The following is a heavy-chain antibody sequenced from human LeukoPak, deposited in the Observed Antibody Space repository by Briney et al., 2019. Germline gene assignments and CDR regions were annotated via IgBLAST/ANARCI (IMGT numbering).Heavy chain of an antibody. J-gene: IGHJ4*02. CDR2: IYSGGST. V-gene: IGHV3-53*01. D-gene: IGHD3-22*01. CDR1: GFTVSSNY. Sequence: GGSLRLSCAASGFTVSSNYMSWVRQAPGKGLEWVSVIYSGGSTYYADPVKGRFTISRDNSKNTLYLQMNSLRAEDTAVYYCARGLNPNYYDSSGPYYFDCWGQGTLVTVSS. CDR3: ARGLNPNYYDSSGPYYFDC.